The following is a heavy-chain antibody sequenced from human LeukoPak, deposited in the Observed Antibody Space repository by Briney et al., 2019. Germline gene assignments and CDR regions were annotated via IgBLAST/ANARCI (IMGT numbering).Heavy chain of an antibody. CDR2: INHSGST. J-gene: IGHJ5*02. Sequence: SETLSLTCAVSGGSISSGGYSWSWIRQPPGKGLEWIGEINHSGSTNYNPSLKSRVTISVDTSKNQFSLKLSSVTAADTAVYYCARGLAAAYTSWGQGTLVTVSS. V-gene: IGHV4-30-2*01. D-gene: IGHD6-13*01. CDR3: ARGLAAAYTS. CDR1: GGSISSGGYS.